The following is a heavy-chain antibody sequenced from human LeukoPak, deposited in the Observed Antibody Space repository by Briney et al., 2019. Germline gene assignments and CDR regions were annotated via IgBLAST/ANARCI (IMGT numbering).Heavy chain of an antibody. CDR3: ARTHSSGWYLVMWGGAIDY. V-gene: IGHV4-39*01. D-gene: IGHD6-19*01. CDR1: GGSISSSSYY. J-gene: IGHJ4*02. Sequence: SETLFLTCTVSGGSISSSSYYWGWIRQPPGKGLEWIGSIYYSGSTYYNPSLKSRVTISVDTSKNQFSLKLSSVTAADTAVYYCARTHSSGWYLVMWGGAIDYWGQGTLVTVSS. CDR2: IYYSGST.